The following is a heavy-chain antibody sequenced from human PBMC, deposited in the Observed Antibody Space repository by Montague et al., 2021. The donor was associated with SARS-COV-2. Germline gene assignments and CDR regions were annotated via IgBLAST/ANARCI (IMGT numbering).Heavy chain of an antibody. Sequence: SETLSLTCSVSGGSISSYYWSLIRQPPGKGLEWIGYIFNSGSTXXXPSXXXRVTMSVDTSKNQLSLRLRSVTAADTAVYYCVRVGVSNWYSFFDYWGQGTLVTVSS. CDR2: IFNSGST. J-gene: IGHJ4*02. CDR1: GGSISSYY. V-gene: IGHV4-59*01. D-gene: IGHD6-13*01. CDR3: VRVGVSNWYSFFDY.